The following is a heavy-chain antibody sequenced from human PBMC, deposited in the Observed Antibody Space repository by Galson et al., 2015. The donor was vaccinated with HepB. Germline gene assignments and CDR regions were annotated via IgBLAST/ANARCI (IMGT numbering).Heavy chain of an antibody. V-gene: IGHV3-30*18. J-gene: IGHJ4*02. CDR3: AKDVNEGWLPPGLFDY. CDR1: GFTFSSYG. D-gene: IGHD5-24*01. CDR2: ISYDGSNK. Sequence: SLRLSCAASGFTFSSYGMHWVRQAPGKGLEWVAVISYDGSNKYYADSVKGRFTISRDNSKNTLYLQMNSLRAEDTAVYYCAKDVNEGWLPPGLFDYWGQGTLVTVSS.